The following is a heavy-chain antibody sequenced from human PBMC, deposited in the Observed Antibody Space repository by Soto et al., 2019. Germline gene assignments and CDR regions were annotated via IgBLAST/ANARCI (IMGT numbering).Heavy chain of an antibody. CDR2: IYSGGST. D-gene: IGHD3-22*01. V-gene: IGHV3-53*01. J-gene: IGHJ1*01. CDR3: ARDRVESGYPEYFQH. CDR1: GFTVSSNY. Sequence: EVQLVESGGGLIQPGGSLRLSCAASGFTVSSNYMSWVRQAPGKGLEWVSVIYSGGSTYYADSVKGRFTISRDNSKNTLYLQLTSLRSEDTAVYYCARDRVESGYPEYFQHWGQGTQVTVSS.